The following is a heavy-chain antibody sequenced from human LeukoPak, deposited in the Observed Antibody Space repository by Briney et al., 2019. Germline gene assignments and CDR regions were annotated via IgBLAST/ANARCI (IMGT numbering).Heavy chain of an antibody. D-gene: IGHD1-26*01. J-gene: IGHJ2*01. V-gene: IGHV4-4*02. Sequence: EASETLSLTCTVSGGSISSSNWWSWVHQPPGKGLEWIGEIYHSGSTNYNPSLKSRVTISVDKSKNQFSLKLSSVTAADTAVYYCARVRELSTGYGTSKYFDLWGRGTLVTVSS. CDR2: IYHSGST. CDR1: GGSISSSNW. CDR3: ARVRELSTGYGTSKYFDL.